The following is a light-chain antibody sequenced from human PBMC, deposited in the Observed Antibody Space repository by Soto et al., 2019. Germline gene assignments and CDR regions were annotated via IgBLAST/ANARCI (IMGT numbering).Light chain of an antibody. CDR2: GNS. CDR3: QSYDSSLSGWV. J-gene: IGLJ7*01. CDR1: SSKIGAGYD. V-gene: IGLV1-40*01. Sequence: QSVLTQPPSVSGAPGQRVTISCTGSSSKIGAGYDVHWYQQLPGTAPKLLIYGNSNRPSGVPDRFSGPKTGTSASLAITGLQAEDEADYYCQSYDSSLSGWVFGGGTQLTVL.